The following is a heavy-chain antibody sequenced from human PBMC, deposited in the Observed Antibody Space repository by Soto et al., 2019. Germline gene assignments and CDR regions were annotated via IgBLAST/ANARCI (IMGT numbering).Heavy chain of an antibody. CDR3: ARGSSPGPAAILSPDYYYYGMDV. D-gene: IGHD2-2*02. J-gene: IGHJ6*02. V-gene: IGHV1-2*02. CDR1: GYTFTGYY. CDR2: INPNSGGT. Sequence: ASVKVSCKASGYTFTGYYMHWVRQAPGQGLEWMGWINPNSGGTNYAQKFQGRVTMTRDTSISTAYMELSRLRSDDTAVYYCARGSSPGPAAILSPDYYYYGMDVWGQGTTVTVSS.